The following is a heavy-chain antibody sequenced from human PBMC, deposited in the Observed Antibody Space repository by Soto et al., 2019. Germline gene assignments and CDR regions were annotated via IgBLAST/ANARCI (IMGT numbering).Heavy chain of an antibody. D-gene: IGHD5-18*01. CDR1: GGTFSSYT. V-gene: IGHV1-69*02. J-gene: IGHJ4*02. CDR2: IIPILGIA. CDR3: ASERLSRHRGYSYGFRDY. Sequence: QVQLVQSGAEVKKPGSSVKVSCKASGGTFSSYTISWVRQAPGQGLEWMGRIIPILGIANYAQKFQGRVTITADKSTSTADMELSSLRSEDTAVYYCASERLSRHRGYSYGFRDYWGQGTLVTVSS.